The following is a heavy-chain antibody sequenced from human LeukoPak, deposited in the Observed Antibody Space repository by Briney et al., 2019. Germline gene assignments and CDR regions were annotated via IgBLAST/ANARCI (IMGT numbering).Heavy chain of an antibody. D-gene: IGHD3-9*01. Sequence: SETLSLTCAVYGGSSSGYYWSWIRQPPGKGLEWIGEINHSGSTNYNPSLKSRVTISVDTSKNQFSLKLSSVTAADTAVYYCARRYYDILTGYYVYYYYYMDVWGKGTTVTISS. J-gene: IGHJ6*03. CDR1: GGSSSGYY. CDR3: ARRYYDILTGYYVYYYYYMDV. CDR2: INHSGST. V-gene: IGHV4-34*01.